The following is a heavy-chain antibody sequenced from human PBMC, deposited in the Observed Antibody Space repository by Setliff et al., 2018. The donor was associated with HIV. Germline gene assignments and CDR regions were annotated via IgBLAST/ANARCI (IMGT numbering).Heavy chain of an antibody. CDR1: GFTFSSYN. J-gene: IGHJ6*03. CDR3: ARGPTTVTNYYYYYMDV. CDR2: ISSSSSTI. D-gene: IGHD4-17*01. V-gene: IGHV3-48*01. Sequence: PGGSLRLSCAASGFTFSSYNMNWVRQAPGKGPEWVSNISSSSSTIYYADSVKGRFTISRDNDRNSLYLQMNGLRAEDTAVYYCARGPTTVTNYYYYYMDVWGKGTTVTVSS.